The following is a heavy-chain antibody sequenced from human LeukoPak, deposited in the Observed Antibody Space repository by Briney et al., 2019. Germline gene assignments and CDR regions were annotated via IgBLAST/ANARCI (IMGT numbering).Heavy chain of an antibody. Sequence: SETLSLTCSVSGGSINSDSHHWDWIRQAPGKGLEWIGNIYYSGTSSYNPSLKSRVTISVDTSKNHFSLRLTSVTAADTAVYYCARRGEISTDYAFDYWGQGTLVTVSS. CDR3: ARRGEISTDYAFDY. CDR1: GGSINSDSHH. J-gene: IGHJ4*02. V-gene: IGHV4-39*02. D-gene: IGHD3-9*01. CDR2: IYYSGTS.